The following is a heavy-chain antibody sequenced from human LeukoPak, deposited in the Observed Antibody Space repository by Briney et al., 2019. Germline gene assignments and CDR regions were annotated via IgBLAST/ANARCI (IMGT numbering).Heavy chain of an antibody. Sequence: PGRSLRLSCAASGFTFSSFGLHWVRQAPGKGLEWVAVIWYDGSYQYYGDSVKGRYTISRDSSKNMLYLQMNSLRVEDTAVYYCVRDGFGNFGGMDVWGLGTTVTVSS. CDR2: IWYDGSYQ. CDR1: GFTFSSFG. CDR3: VRDGFGNFGGMDV. J-gene: IGHJ6*02. D-gene: IGHD3-16*01. V-gene: IGHV3-33*01.